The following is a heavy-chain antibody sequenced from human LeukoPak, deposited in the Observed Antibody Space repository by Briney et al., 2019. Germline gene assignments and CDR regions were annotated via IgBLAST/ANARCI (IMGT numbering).Heavy chain of an antibody. J-gene: IGHJ4*02. Sequence: GGSLEISCQGSGYPFTSYWISWVRQLPGKGLEWRGIIYPGESDTTYSPSFQGHVTISADKSIRTAYLQWSSLKASDTAMYYCATIAAATADFDYWGQGTLVTVSS. CDR2: IYPGESDT. CDR1: GYPFTSYW. V-gene: IGHV5-51*01. CDR3: ATIAAATADFDY. D-gene: IGHD6-13*01.